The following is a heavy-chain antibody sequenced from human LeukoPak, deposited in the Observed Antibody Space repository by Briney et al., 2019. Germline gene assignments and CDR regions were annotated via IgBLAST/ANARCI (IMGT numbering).Heavy chain of an antibody. CDR1: GGSINNYY. J-gene: IGHJ4*02. CDR3: ARNLYSSSPNQFDY. Sequence: SETLSLTCTVSGGSINNYYWSWIRQPPGKGLKWIGYIYYCGSTNYNPSLKSRVTISVDTSKNQFSLKLSSVTAADTAVYYCARNLYSSSPNQFDYWGQGTLVTVSS. D-gene: IGHD6-6*01. V-gene: IGHV4-59*12. CDR2: IYYCGST.